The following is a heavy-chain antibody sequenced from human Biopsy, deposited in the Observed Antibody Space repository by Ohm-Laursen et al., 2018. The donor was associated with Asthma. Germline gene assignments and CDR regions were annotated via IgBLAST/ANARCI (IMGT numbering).Heavy chain of an antibody. D-gene: IGHD3-3*01. J-gene: IGHJ6*02. CDR2: ISYDGSNK. CDR3: AKDTEGRYDFWSGLSYNYYGMDV. V-gene: IGHV3-30*19. Sequence: SLRLSCAASGFTFSSYGMYWVRQAPGKGLEWVAVISYDGSNKYYADSVKGRFTISRDNSKNTLYLQMNSLRAEDTAVYYCAKDTEGRYDFWSGLSYNYYGMDVWGQGTSVNVSS. CDR1: GFTFSSYG.